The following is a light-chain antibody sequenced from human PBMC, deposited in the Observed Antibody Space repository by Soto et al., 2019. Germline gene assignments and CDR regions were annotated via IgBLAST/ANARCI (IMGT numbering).Light chain of an antibody. Sequence: ILLSESPSSLSASVGDRVTISCRGSQDISTYLAWYQQKPGKAPKLLIYAASTLQSGVSSRFSGGGSGTEFTLTISSLQPDDFATYYCQQYKSYWTFGPGTKVDIK. V-gene: IGKV1-9*01. CDR3: QQYKSYWT. CDR1: QDISTY. J-gene: IGKJ1*01. CDR2: AAS.